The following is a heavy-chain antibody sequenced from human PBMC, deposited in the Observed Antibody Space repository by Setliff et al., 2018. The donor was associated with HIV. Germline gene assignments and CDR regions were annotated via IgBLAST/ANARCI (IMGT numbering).Heavy chain of an antibody. Sequence: GSLRLSCAASGLPFSDAWMSWVRQAPGKGLDWVGRIISKAGGGTTDYAAPVHGRFSISRDDSKNTLYLQMDSLKTEDTAVYYCTCIGGITGFPLQTWGQGTMVTVSS. CDR2: IISKAGGGTT. V-gene: IGHV3-15*01. CDR3: TCIGGITGFPLQT. J-gene: IGHJ3*01. CDR1: GLPFSDAW. D-gene: IGHD1-26*01.